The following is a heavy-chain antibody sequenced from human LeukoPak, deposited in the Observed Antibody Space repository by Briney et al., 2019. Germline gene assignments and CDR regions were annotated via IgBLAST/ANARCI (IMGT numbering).Heavy chain of an antibody. J-gene: IGHJ3*02. D-gene: IGHD2-8*02. Sequence: GASVKVSYKASGYTFTSYGISWVRRAPGQGLEWMGWISAYNGNTNYAQKLQGRVTMTTDTSTSTAYMELRSLRSDDTAVYYCARDLDTGDAFDIWGQGTMVTVSS. CDR3: ARDLDTGDAFDI. CDR2: ISAYNGNT. V-gene: IGHV1-18*01. CDR1: GYTFTSYG.